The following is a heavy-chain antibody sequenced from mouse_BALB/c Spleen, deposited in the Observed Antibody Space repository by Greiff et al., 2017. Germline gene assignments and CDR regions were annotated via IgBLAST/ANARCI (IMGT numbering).Heavy chain of an antibody. V-gene: IGHV2-9*02. CDR3: ARDPDGYYEGVGYFDY. CDR2: IWAGGST. Sequence: VQLQQSGPGLVAPSQSLSITCTVSGFSLTSYGVHWVRQPPGKGLEWLGVIWAGGSTNYNSALMSRLSISKDNSKSQVFLKMNSLQTDDTAMYYCARDPDGYYEGVGYFDYWGQGTTLTVSS. D-gene: IGHD2-3*01. J-gene: IGHJ2*01. CDR1: GFSLTSYG.